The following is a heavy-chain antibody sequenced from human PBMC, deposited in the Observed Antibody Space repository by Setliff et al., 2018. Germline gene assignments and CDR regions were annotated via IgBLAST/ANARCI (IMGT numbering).Heavy chain of an antibody. CDR1: GFNFGDHA. Sequence: GESLRLSCTSSGFNFGDHAVSWVRQAPGKGLEWVGFIRNKAYSGTTEYAAPVKGRFSLSRDDSKGIAYLQMNSLKADDTAMYYCCRGGDTGDVDYWGQGTLVTV. CDR2: IRNKAYSGTT. V-gene: IGHV3-49*04. CDR3: CRGGDTGDVDY. J-gene: IGHJ4*02. D-gene: IGHD2-21*02.